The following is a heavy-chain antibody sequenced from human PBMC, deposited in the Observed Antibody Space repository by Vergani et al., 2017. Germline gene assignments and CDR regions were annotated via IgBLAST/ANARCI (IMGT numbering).Heavy chain of an antibody. Sequence: QVQLQQWGGGLLKPSETLSLTCVVNGGSFTSYHWTWIRQSPGEGLEWVGDIDHTGRPDSNPSLKSRLTMSVDKSRNQFSLTLNSVTATDTAIYFCSRVNTETNGHLDNYDYMDVWGQGTAVTVS. CDR2: IDHTGRP. CDR1: GGSFTSYH. V-gene: IGHV4-34*01. D-gene: IGHD4-11*01. CDR3: SRVNTETNGHLDNYDYMDV. J-gene: IGHJ6*03.